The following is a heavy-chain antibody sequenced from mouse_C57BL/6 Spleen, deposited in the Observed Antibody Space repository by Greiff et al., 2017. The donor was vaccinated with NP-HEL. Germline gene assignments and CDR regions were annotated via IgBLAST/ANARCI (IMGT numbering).Heavy chain of an antibody. J-gene: IGHJ3*01. CDR3: ARGEAAQATDWFAY. V-gene: IGHV5-4*03. CDR1: GFTFSSYA. CDR2: ISDGGSYT. Sequence: EVKLQESGGGLVKPGGSLKLSCAASGFTFSSYAMSWVRQTPEKRLEWVATISDGGSYTYYPDNVKGRFTISRDNAKNNLYLQMSHLKSEDTAMYYCARGEAAQATDWFAYWGQGTLVTVSA. D-gene: IGHD3-2*02.